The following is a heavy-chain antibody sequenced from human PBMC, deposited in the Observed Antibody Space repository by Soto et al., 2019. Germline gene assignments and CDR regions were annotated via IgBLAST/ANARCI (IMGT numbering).Heavy chain of an antibody. J-gene: IGHJ4*02. D-gene: IGHD1-26*01. V-gene: IGHV3-15*01. CDR2: IKSKGNGGTA. Sequence: GGSLRLCCAASGLTVNNSGVGGLRQTPGKGLEWVGRIKSKGNGGTADYAAPVKGRFTISRDDSKNMLYLQMNSLKTEDTAVYYCITTYSGTPARPYLDLWGQGTPVTVSS. CDR1: GLTVNNSG. CDR3: ITTYSGTPARPYLDL.